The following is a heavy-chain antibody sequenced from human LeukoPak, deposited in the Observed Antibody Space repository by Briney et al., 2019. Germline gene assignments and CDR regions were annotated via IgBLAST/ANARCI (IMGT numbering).Heavy chain of an antibody. Sequence: GGSLRLSCAASGFTFSSYWMSWVRQAPGKGLGWVANIKQDGSEKYYVDSVKGRFTISRDNAKNSLYLQMNSLRAEDTAVYYCARDQEWLVPSFDYWGQGTLVTVSS. J-gene: IGHJ4*02. CDR2: IKQDGSEK. CDR1: GFTFSSYW. CDR3: ARDQEWLVPSFDY. D-gene: IGHD6-19*01. V-gene: IGHV3-7*01.